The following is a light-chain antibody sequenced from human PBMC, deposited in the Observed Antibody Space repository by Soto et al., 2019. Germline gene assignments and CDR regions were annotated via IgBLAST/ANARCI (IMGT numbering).Light chain of an antibody. Sequence: QSVLTQPPSVSGAPGQRVTISCTASSSDIGAGYDVHWYQQLPGTSPKLLIYGNNNRPSGVPDRFSGSKSGTSASLAITGLQAEDEADYYCQSYDSSLSGSVFGGGTKLTVL. CDR3: QSYDSSLSGSV. J-gene: IGLJ2*01. CDR2: GNN. V-gene: IGLV1-40*01. CDR1: SSDIGAGYD.